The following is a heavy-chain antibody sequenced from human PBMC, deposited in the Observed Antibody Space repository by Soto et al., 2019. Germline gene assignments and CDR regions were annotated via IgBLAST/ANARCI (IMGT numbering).Heavy chain of an antibody. CDR1: GFTFSSYA. Sequence: GGSLRLSCAASGFTFSSYAMSWFRQAPGKGLEWVSAISGSGGSTYYADSVKGRFTISRDNSKNTLYLQMNSLRAEDTAVYYCAKSGYDFWSGSFDYWGQGTLVTVSS. V-gene: IGHV3-23*01. CDR2: ISGSGGST. CDR3: AKSGYDFWSGSFDY. D-gene: IGHD3-3*01. J-gene: IGHJ4*02.